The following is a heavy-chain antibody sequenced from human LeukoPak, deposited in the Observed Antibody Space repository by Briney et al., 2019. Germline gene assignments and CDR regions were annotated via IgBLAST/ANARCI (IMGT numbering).Heavy chain of an antibody. CDR2: INTDGSNT. CDR3: ARDQSIAGPTTADY. CDR1: GFTFSRFW. J-gene: IGHJ4*02. D-gene: IGHD1-26*01. V-gene: IGHV3-74*01. Sequence: GGSLRLSCAASGFTFSRFWMHWVRQAPGKGLVWVSRINTDGSNTIYADSVKGRFTISRDNAKSTLYLQMNSLRAEDTAVYYCARDQSIAGPTTADYWGQGTLVTVSS.